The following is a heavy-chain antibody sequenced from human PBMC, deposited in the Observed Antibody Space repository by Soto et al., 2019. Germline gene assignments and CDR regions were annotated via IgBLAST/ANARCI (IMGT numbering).Heavy chain of an antibody. J-gene: IGHJ4*02. Sequence: EVQLVETGGELIQPGGSLRLYCAASGFTVFNNYMAWVRQAPGKGLEWVSFIYSGGNTFYADSVKGRFTLSRDTSKNTMYLQMNSLRAEDTAVYYCARVPGYLWDQGTLVTVSS. CDR3: ARVPGYL. V-gene: IGHV3-53*02. CDR1: GFTVFNNY. D-gene: IGHD6-13*01. CDR2: IYSGGNT.